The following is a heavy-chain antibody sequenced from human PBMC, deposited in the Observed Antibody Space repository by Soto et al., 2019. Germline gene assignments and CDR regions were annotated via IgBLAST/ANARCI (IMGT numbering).Heavy chain of an antibody. CDR3: AGGGVYDSDRYHY. Sequence: GGSLRLSCEASGFPFMTYWMSWVRQAPGKGLEWVAHMKEEATEKYLDSVKGRFIISRDNAKNSLYLQMNSLRGDDTAVYYCAGGGVYDSDRYHYWGQGTLVTVSS. V-gene: IGHV3-7*01. J-gene: IGHJ4*02. D-gene: IGHD3-22*01. CDR1: GFPFMTYW. CDR2: MKEEATEK.